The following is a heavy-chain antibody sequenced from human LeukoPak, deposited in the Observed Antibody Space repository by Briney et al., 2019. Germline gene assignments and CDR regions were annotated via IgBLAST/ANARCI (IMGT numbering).Heavy chain of an antibody. Sequence: GGSLRLSCAASGFTFSGYAMSWVRQAPGKGLEWDSAISGSGGSAYYADSVKGWFTISRDNSKNTLYLQMNSLRAEDTAVYYCAKDLSYDILTGLSEGYFDYWGQGTLVTVSS. CDR3: AKDLSYDILTGLSEGYFDY. D-gene: IGHD3-9*01. CDR2: ISGSGGSA. V-gene: IGHV3-23*01. J-gene: IGHJ4*02. CDR1: GFTFSGYA.